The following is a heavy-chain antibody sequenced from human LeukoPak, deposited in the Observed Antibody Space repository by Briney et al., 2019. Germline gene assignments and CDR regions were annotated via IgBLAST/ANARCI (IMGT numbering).Heavy chain of an antibody. V-gene: IGHV3-21*01. J-gene: IGHJ4*02. D-gene: IGHD6-6*01. CDR2: ISSSSSYI. CDR3: ATDRLARVFDY. Sequence: SGGSLRLSCAASGFTFSSYSMNWVRQAPGKGLDWVSSISSSSSYIYYADPVKGRFTISRDNAKNSLYLQMNSLRAEDTAVYYCATDRLARVFDYWGQGTLVTVSS. CDR1: GFTFSSYS.